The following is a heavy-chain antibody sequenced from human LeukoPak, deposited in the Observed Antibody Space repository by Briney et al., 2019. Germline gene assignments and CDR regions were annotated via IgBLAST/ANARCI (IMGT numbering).Heavy chain of an antibody. V-gene: IGHV4-4*09. CDR1: GRPFNRFF. J-gene: IGHJ5*02. D-gene: IGHD3-10*01. CDR2: IYTSGNT. CDR3: ARRGTWFDP. Sequence: SETLSLTCTVSGRPFNRFFWSWVPQPPGKGLEWIGYIYTSGNTYYSPSLKSRVTISLDTSKNQLSLRLISVTAADTAVYYCARRGTWFDPWGQGTLVTVSS.